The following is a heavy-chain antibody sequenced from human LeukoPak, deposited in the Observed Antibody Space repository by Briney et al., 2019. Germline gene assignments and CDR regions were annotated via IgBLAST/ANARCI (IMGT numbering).Heavy chain of an antibody. J-gene: IGHJ4*02. CDR3: AREATWGQWYFDH. D-gene: IGHD6-19*01. CDR1: GFTFHDHG. CDR2: IAADGGVK. V-gene: IGHV3-30*03. Sequence: GGSLRLSCVDSGFTFHDHGMDWVRQAPGQGLEWVAVIAADGGVKHYADSVQGRFILSRDNSKNTLFLQMNSLSVEDTAVYYCAREATWGQWYFDHWGQGTPVTVSS.